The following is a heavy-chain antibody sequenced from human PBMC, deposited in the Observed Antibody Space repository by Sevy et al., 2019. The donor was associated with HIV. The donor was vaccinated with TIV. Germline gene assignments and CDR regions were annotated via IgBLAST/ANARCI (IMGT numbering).Heavy chain of an antibody. CDR1: GYTFTSYG. CDR2: ISAYKGNT. J-gene: IGHJ4*02. CDR3: AIDRDYDYIWGTSPYRDY. Sequence: ASVKVSCKASGYTFTSYGISWVRQAPGQGLEWMGWISAYKGNTNYAQKFQGRVTMTTDTSTFTAYMELRSLRYDDTAVYYCAIDRDYDYIWGTSPYRDYWGQGTLVTVSS. D-gene: IGHD3-16*01. V-gene: IGHV1-18*01.